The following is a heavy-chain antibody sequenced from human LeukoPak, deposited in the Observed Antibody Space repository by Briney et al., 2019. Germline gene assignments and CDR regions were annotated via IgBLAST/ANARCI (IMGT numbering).Heavy chain of an antibody. V-gene: IGHV1-8*03. CDR1: GYTFTSYD. CDR2: MNPNSGNT. D-gene: IGHD1-26*01. J-gene: IGHJ5*02. CDR3: ARASGATVLFDP. Sequence: ASVKVSCKXSGYTFTSYDINWVRQATGQGLERMGWMNPNSGNTGYSQKFQGRVTITRNTSISTAYMELSSLRSEDTAVYYCARASGATVLFDPWGQGTLVTVSS.